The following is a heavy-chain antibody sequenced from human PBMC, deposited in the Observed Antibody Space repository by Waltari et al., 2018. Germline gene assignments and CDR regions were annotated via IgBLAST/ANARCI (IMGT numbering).Heavy chain of an antibody. CDR3: ATGERIAAAGTFDY. CDR2: FDPQDGET. V-gene: IGHV1-24*01. Sequence: QVQLVQSGAEVKKPGASVKVSCKVSGYTLTELSMHWVRQAPGKGLEWMGGFDPQDGETIYAQKFQGRVTMTADTSTDTAYMELSSLRSEDTAVYYCATGERIAAAGTFDYWGQGTLVTVSS. D-gene: IGHD6-13*01. CDR1: GYTLTELS. J-gene: IGHJ4*02.